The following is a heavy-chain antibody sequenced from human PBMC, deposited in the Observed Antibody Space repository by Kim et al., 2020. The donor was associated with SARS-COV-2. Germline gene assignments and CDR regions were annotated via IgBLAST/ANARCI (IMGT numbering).Heavy chain of an antibody. CDR3: ARGGYFHNWFDP. J-gene: IGHJ5*02. V-gene: IGHV4-30-4*01. CDR2: IYYSGTT. CDR1: GGSISNGDYY. D-gene: IGHD3-22*01. Sequence: SETLSLTCTVSGGSISNGDYYWSWIRQPPGKGLDWIGYIYYSGTTYYNPSLKSRVIISVDTSKNQFSLKLSSVTAADTAVYYCARGGYFHNWFDPWGQGTLVTVSS.